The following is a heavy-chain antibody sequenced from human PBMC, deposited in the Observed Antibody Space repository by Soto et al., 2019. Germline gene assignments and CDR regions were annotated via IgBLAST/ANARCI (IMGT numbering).Heavy chain of an antibody. V-gene: IGHV1-18*01. CDR2: ISAYNGNT. J-gene: IGHJ4*02. CDR3: AGSSSSTSFLDY. D-gene: IGHD6-6*01. Sequence: ASVKVSCKASGYTFTSYGISWVRQAPGQGLEWMGWISAYNGNTSYAQKLQGRVTMTTDTSTSTAYMELRSLRSDDTAVYYCAGSSSSTSFLDYWGQGTLVTVSS. CDR1: GYTFTSYG.